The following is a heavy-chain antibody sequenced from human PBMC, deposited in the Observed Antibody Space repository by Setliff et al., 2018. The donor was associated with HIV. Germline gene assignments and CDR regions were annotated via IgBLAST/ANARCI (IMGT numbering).Heavy chain of an antibody. J-gene: IGHJ4*02. D-gene: IGHD2-21*01. CDR3: ARLRVVGGHAGGSQQLVDY. V-gene: IGHV4-39*01. CDR1: GGSISSSFYY. Sequence: SETLSLTCTVSGGSISSSFYYWGWIRQPPGKGLEWIGSIYYSERTYYNSGSTYYNPSLKSRVTISGDTSKNQFSLKLSSVPAADTAVYYCARLRVVGGHAGGSQQLVDYGGQGTLVTVSS. CDR2: IYYSERTYYNSGST.